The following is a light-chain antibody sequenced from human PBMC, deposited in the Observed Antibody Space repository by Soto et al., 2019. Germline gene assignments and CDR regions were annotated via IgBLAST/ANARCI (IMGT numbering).Light chain of an antibody. J-gene: IGLJ2*01. Sequence: QLVLTHSPSASASLGASVTLTCTLSSGHSSYAIAWHQQQPEKGPRYLMKLDSDGSHTKGDAIPDRFSGSSSGAERYLTISSLQSEDEADYYCQTWGTGIHVVFGGGTKLTVL. CDR3: QTWGTGIHVV. V-gene: IGLV4-69*01. CDR2: LDSDGSH. CDR1: SGHSSYA.